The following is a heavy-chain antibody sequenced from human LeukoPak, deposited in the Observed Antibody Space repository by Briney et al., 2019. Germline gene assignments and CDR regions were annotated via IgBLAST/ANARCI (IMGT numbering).Heavy chain of an antibody. CDR1: GGSISSSSYY. Sequence: PSETLSLTCTVSGGSISSSSYYWGWIRQPPGKGLEWIGSIYYSGSTYYNPSLKSRVTISVDTSKNQFSLKLSSVTAADTAVYYCARGPIEGWFDPWGQGTLVTVSS. D-gene: IGHD3-22*01. V-gene: IGHV4-39*07. CDR3: ARGPIEGWFDP. J-gene: IGHJ5*02. CDR2: IYYSGST.